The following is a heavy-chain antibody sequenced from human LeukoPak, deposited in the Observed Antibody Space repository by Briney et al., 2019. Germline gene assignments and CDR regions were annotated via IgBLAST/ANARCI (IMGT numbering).Heavy chain of an antibody. Sequence: GASVKVSCKASGGTFSSYAISWVRQAPGQGLEWMGGIIPIFGTANYAQKFQGRVTITADESTSTAYMELSSLRSEDTAVYYCASSGWYGEYYFDYWGQGTLVTVSS. CDR2: IIPIFGTA. CDR3: ASSGWYGEYYFDY. D-gene: IGHD6-19*01. J-gene: IGHJ4*02. CDR1: GGTFSSYA. V-gene: IGHV1-69*13.